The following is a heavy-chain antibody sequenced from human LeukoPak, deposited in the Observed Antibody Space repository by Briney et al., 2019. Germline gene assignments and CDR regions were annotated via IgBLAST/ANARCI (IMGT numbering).Heavy chain of an antibody. CDR3: TRTYYSGSGTYQRWFDP. D-gene: IGHD3-10*01. J-gene: IGHJ5*02. CDR1: GFTFSNYW. V-gene: IGHV3-7*05. Sequence: GGSLRLSCAASGFTFSNYWMNWVRQAPGKGLEWVVNIEQDGGEKNYVDSVKGRFTISRDNAENSLYLQMNSLRAEDTAVYYCTRTYYSGSGTYQRWFDPWGQGTLVTVSS. CDR2: IEQDGGEK.